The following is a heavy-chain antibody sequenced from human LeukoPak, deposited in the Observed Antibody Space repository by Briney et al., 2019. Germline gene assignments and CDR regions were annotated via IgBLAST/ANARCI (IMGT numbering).Heavy chain of an antibody. Sequence: PSETLSLTCTVSGYSISSGYYWGWVRQPPGMGLEWIGCIYYTGSTYYNASLKSRVTISVDTSKNQFSLNLTSVTAADTAVYYCTRDHYLSGFTWGQGTLVTVSS. CDR3: TRDHYLSGFT. D-gene: IGHD3-10*01. J-gene: IGHJ4*02. CDR2: IYYTGST. V-gene: IGHV4-38-2*02. CDR1: GYSISSGYY.